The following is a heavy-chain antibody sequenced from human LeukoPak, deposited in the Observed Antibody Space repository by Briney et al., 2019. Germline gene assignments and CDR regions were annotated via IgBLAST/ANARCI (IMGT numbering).Heavy chain of an antibody. CDR3: SRVVHENFYDSSGFYMHYFYYYMDV. J-gene: IGHJ6*03. CDR2: IKRNADRGTT. CDR1: GFTFGDYP. V-gene: IGHV3-49*04. Sequence: GGSLRLSCATSGFTFGDYPMNWVRQAPGKGLEWVGFIKRNADRGTTEYAASVKGRFIILRDDFKGIAYLQMNNLKSEDTAVYYCSRVVHENFYDSSGFYMHYFYYYMDVWGKGTTVTVSS. D-gene: IGHD3-22*01.